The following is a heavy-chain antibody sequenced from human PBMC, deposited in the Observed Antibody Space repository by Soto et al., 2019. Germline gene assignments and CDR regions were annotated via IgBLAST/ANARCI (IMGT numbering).Heavy chain of an antibody. D-gene: IGHD3-9*01. Sequence: QVQLVQSGAEVKKPGSSVKVSCKASGGTFSNYAITWVRQAPGQGLEWMGGIIPMFRTPNYAQKFQGRVTIPADESTVPAYMELNCLSAAGRAMFYCAREAGRNSYAVTGYYFGSWGQGTVVTVYS. CDR3: AREAGRNSYAVTGYYFGS. CDR2: IIPMFRTP. J-gene: IGHJ4*02. V-gene: IGHV1-69*12. CDR1: GGTFSNYA.